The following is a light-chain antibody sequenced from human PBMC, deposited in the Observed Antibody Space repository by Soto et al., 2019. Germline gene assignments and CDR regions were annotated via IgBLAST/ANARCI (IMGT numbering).Light chain of an antibody. CDR2: YAS. CDR1: QSVSND. Sequence: EIVLTQSPATLSLPPGERATLSCRASQSVSNDLVWYHQKPGQAPRLVIYYASNRASGIPARFSGSGSGTDFTLTISSLEPEDFAVYYCQQRSSWPPTFGGGTKVEFK. J-gene: IGKJ4*01. V-gene: IGKV3-11*01. CDR3: QQRSSWPPT.